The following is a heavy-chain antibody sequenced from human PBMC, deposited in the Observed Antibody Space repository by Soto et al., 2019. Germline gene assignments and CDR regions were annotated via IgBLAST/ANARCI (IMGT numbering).Heavy chain of an antibody. CDR3: VKSGDTPKFLDY. Sequence: LRLSCAASGFPLSDHSVSWIRQAPGKGLEWIGYSSNSGSLTRYADSVKGRFSISRDNAKSSLYLQISSLRGDDTATYYCVKSGDTPKFLDYWGQGTLVTVSS. J-gene: IGHJ4*02. CDR2: SSNSGSLT. V-gene: IGHV3-11*06. D-gene: IGHD2-21*02. CDR1: GFPLSDHS.